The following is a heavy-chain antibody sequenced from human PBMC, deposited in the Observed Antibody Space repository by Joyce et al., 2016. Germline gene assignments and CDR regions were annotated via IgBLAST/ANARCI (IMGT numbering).Heavy chain of an antibody. J-gene: IGHJ3*01. CDR2: SNPNFGIP. Sequence: QLVQSGAEVKKPGSSVRVSCRASGGTFSNYAISWVRQAPGQGLEWMGGSNPNFGIPNYAQKFEGRVTITADKATNTAYMELSSLRSEDTAMYYCARDEFGDLAFDVWGQGTMVTVPS. D-gene: IGHD3-16*01. CDR3: ARDEFGDLAFDV. CDR1: GGTFSNYA. V-gene: IGHV1-69*17.